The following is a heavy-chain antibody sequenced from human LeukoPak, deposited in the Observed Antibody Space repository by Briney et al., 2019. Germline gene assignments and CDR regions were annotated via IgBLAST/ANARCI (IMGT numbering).Heavy chain of an antibody. V-gene: IGHV3-23*01. CDR1: GFTFSSYA. CDR3: TTGSSMIVVVTPPFDY. J-gene: IGHJ4*02. CDR2: ISGSGGST. Sequence: GGSLRLSCAASGFTFSSYAMSWVRQAPGKGLEWVSAISGSGGSTYYADSVKGRFTISRDNSKNTLYLQMNSLKTEDTAVYYCTTGSSMIVVVTPPFDYWGQGTLVTVSS. D-gene: IGHD3-22*01.